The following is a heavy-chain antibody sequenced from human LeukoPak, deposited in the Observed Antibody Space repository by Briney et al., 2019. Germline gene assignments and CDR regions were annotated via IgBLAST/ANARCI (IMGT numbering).Heavy chain of an antibody. CDR3: ARGQLDSYNPFDY. J-gene: IGHJ4*02. CDR2: ISRSSGAI. CDR1: GFTFSSDS. Sequence: GGSLRLSCTASGFTFSSDSMNWVRQAPGKGLEWISYISRSSGAIYYADSVKGRFTISRDNAENSLYLRMSSLRAVDTAVYFCARGQLDSYNPFDYWGQGILVTVSS. V-gene: IGHV3-48*01. D-gene: IGHD1-1*01.